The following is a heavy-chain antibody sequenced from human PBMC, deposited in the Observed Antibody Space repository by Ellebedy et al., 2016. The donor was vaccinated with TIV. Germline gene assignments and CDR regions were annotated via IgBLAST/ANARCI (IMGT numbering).Heavy chain of an antibody. CDR1: GFTFRSYW. J-gene: IGHJ5*01. D-gene: IGHD4-17*01. CDR2: IYQDGSQK. CDR3: ARRGSYGDYAVQINNWFDS. V-gene: IGHV3-7*01. Sequence: GGSLRLSCAASGFTFRSYWMGWVRQAPGKGLEWVANIYQDGSQKYYVDSVQGRFTISRDNAKNSLYLQMNSLKVEDTAVHYCARRGSYGDYAVQINNWFDSWGQGTLVTVYS.